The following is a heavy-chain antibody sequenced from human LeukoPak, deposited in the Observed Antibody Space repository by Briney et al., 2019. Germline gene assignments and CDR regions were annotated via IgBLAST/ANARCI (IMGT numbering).Heavy chain of an antibody. Sequence: GGSLRLSCAASGFTFSSYSMNWVRQAPGKGLEWVSYISSSSTIYYADSVKGRFTISRDNAKNSLYLQMNSLRAEDTAVYYCARGGSSFIFDYWGQGTLVTVSS. CDR2: ISSSSTI. D-gene: IGHD6-6*01. J-gene: IGHJ4*02. CDR3: ARGGSSFIFDY. CDR1: GFTFSSYS. V-gene: IGHV3-48*01.